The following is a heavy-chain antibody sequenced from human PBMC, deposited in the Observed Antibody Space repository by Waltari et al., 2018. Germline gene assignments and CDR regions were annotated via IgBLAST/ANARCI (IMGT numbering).Heavy chain of an antibody. V-gene: IGHV4-38-2*01. CDR1: GYPISSGYY. CDR2: IYHSGRT. J-gene: IGHJ4*02. CDR3: ARAGYYYDSSGYNFDY. D-gene: IGHD3-22*01. Sequence: QVQLQESGPGLVKPSETLSLTCAVSGYPISSGYYWGWIRQPSGKGLEWIGSIYHSGRTYYNPSLKSRVTISVDTSKNQFSLKLSSVTAADTAVYYCARAGYYYDSSGYNFDYWGQGTLVTVSS.